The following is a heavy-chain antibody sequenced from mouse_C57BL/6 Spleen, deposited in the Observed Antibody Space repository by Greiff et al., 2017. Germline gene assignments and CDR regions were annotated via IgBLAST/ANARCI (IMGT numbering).Heavy chain of an antibody. CDR1: GFTFSSYG. J-gene: IGHJ2*01. CDR2: ISSGGSYT. CDR3: ARHMSSSFYYFDY. V-gene: IGHV5-6*01. Sequence: EVKLMESGGDLVKPGGSLKLSCAASGFTFSSYGMSWVRQTPDKRLEWVATISSGGSYTYYPDSVKGRFTISRDNAKNTLYLQMSSLKAEDTAMYYCARHMSSSFYYFDYWGQGTTLTVSS. D-gene: IGHD1-1*01.